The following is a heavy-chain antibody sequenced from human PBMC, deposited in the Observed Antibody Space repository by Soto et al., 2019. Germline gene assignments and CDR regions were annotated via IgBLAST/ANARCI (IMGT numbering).Heavy chain of an antibody. D-gene: IGHD6-13*01. Sequence: ASVKVSCKASGYTFTGYYMHWVRQAPGQGLEWMGWINPNSGGTNYAQKFQGWVTMTRDTSISTAYMELSRLRSDDTAVYYCARDGTPTSTGQLAMPYYYYGMDVWGQGTTVTVS. CDR3: ARDGTPTSTGQLAMPYYYYGMDV. J-gene: IGHJ6*02. CDR2: INPNSGGT. CDR1: GYTFTGYY. V-gene: IGHV1-2*04.